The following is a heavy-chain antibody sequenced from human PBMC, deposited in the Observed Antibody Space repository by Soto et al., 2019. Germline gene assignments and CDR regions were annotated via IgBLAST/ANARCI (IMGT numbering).Heavy chain of an antibody. CDR3: ARDSYTRY. V-gene: IGHV3-66*01. Sequence: SLRLSCAASGFIVSNSYLSWVRQAPGKGLEWVSIIYNDGSTYYADSVKGRFTVSRDDSKNTLYLEILSLRAEDTAVYYCARDSYTRYWGQGTLVTVSS. CDR2: IYNDGST. J-gene: IGHJ4*02. CDR1: GFIVSNSY. D-gene: IGHD4-4*01.